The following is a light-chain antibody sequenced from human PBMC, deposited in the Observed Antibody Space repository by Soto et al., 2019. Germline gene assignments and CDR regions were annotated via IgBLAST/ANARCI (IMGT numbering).Light chain of an antibody. Sequence: DIQMTQSPSSLSTSVGDRVTITCRASQSISSYLNWYQQKPGKAPKLLIYAASSLQSGVPSRFSGSGSGTEFTLTISSLQPEDFATYYCQQTYSTLGLTFGVGTKVEIK. J-gene: IGKJ4*01. CDR3: QQTYSTLGLT. CDR1: QSISSY. V-gene: IGKV1-39*01. CDR2: AAS.